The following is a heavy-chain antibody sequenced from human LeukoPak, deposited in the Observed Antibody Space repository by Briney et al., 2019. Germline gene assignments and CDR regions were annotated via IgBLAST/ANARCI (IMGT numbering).Heavy chain of an antibody. CDR2: IIPIFGTA. V-gene: IGHV1-69*05. CDR1: GGTFSSYA. Sequence: SVNVSCKASGGTFSSYAISWVRQAPGQGLEWMGGIIPIFGTANFAQKFQGRVTITTDDSTSTAYMELSSLRSEDTAVYYCAREILEGGSWFDPWGQGTLVTVSS. CDR3: AREILEGGSWFDP. D-gene: IGHD3-3*01. J-gene: IGHJ5*02.